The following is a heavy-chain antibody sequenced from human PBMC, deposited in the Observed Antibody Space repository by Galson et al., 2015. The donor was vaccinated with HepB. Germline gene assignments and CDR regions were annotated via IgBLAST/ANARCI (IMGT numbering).Heavy chain of an antibody. CDR2: IWYDGSNK. V-gene: IGHV3-33*01. CDR1: GFTFNSYG. D-gene: IGHD6-19*01. Sequence: SLRLSCAASGFTFNSYGMHWVRQAPGKGLEWVAAIWYDGSNKYYADSVKGRFTISRDNAKNTLYLQMNSLRAEDTAVYYCARDIAVTDKSSRVQPYYFDYWGQGTLVTASS. J-gene: IGHJ4*02. CDR3: ARDIAVTDKSSRVQPYYFDY.